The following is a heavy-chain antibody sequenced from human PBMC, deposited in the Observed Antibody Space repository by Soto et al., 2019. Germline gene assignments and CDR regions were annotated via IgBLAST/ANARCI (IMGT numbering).Heavy chain of an antibody. Sequence: SQTLSLTCAISVYSVSSNSAAWNWIIQSPSRGIEWLGRTYYRSKWYNDYAVSVKSRITINPDTSKNQFSLQLNSVTPEDTAVYYCARGGIVGDPNAFDIWGQGTMVNGSS. J-gene: IGHJ3*02. CDR3: ARGGIVGDPNAFDI. CDR2: TYYRSKWYN. V-gene: IGHV6-1*01. CDR1: VYSVSSNSAA. D-gene: IGHD1-26*01.